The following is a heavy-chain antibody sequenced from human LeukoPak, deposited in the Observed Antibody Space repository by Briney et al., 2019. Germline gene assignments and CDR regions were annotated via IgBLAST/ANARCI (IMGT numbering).Heavy chain of an antibody. V-gene: IGHV4-34*01. Sequence: SETLSLTCAVYGGSFSGYYWSWIRQPPGKGLEWIGEINHSGSTNYNPSLKSRVTISVDTSKNQFSLKLSSVTAADTGVYYCARAASDVVVPAAIPRDWYFDLWGRGTLVTVSS. CDR3: ARAASDVVVPAAIPRDWYFDL. CDR1: GGSFSGYY. D-gene: IGHD2-2*02. J-gene: IGHJ2*01. CDR2: INHSGST.